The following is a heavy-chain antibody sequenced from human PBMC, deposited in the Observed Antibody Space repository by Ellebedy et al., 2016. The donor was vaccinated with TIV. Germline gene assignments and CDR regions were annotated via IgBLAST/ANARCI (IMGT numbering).Heavy chain of an antibody. CDR1: GGSFPDYC. V-gene: IGHV4-34*01. D-gene: IGHD1-26*01. J-gene: IGHJ5*02. Sequence: SQTLSLTCXVYGGSFPDYCWSWIRQAPGKGLEWIGEVDHSGRTNYNPSLKSRVTISLDTSRNQFSLKLNSVTAADTAVYYCTRRIVGVNPPDLWGQGTLVTVSS. CDR3: TRRIVGVNPPDL. CDR2: VDHSGRT.